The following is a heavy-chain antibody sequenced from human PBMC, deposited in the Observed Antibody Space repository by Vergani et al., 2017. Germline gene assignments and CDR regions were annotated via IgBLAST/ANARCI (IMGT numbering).Heavy chain of an antibody. CDR3: ARDLRLLYNRFDP. J-gene: IGHJ5*02. Sequence: QVQLVETGGGVVQHGRSLRLSCAASGFTFNQYGMHWVRQAPGKGLEWVAVTWYDGKNKQYADSVKGRFTISRDNSKSTMYLQMNSLRDEDTGVYYCARDLRLLYNRFDPWGQGTLVTVSS. CDR2: TWYDGKNK. CDR1: GFTFNQYG. V-gene: IGHV3-33*01. D-gene: IGHD1-14*01.